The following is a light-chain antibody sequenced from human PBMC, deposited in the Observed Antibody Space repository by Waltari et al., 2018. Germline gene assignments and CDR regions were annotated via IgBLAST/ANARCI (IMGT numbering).Light chain of an antibody. CDR3: TLYMGSGIWV. CDR1: SGSVSISNY. Sequence: TVVTQEPSLSVSPGGTVTLTCGLSSGSVSISNYPGWYQQTPGQAPRMLIYSTNSRPSGVPDRFSGSILGNKAALTITGAQADDESDYYCTLYMGSGIWVFGGGTRLTVL. V-gene: IGLV8-61*01. J-gene: IGLJ2*01. CDR2: STN.